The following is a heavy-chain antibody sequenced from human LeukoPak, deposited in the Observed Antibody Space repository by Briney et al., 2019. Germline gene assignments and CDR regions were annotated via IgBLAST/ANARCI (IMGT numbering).Heavy chain of an antibody. J-gene: IGHJ4*02. D-gene: IGHD5-12*01. V-gene: IGHV3-23*01. CDR2: ISGRTGGT. CDR3: AKCGNSGCHLIDY. Sequence: PGGSLRLSCAASGFTFNTNAMSWVRQAPGGGLEWVSAISGRTGGTYYADSVKGRFTISRDNSKSTLYLQMDSLRAEDTAVYYCAKCGNSGCHLIDYWGQGTLVTVSS. CDR1: GFTFNTNA.